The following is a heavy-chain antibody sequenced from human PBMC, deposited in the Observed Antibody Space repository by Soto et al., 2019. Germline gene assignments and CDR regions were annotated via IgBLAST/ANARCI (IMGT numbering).Heavy chain of an antibody. J-gene: IGHJ6*02. Sequence: SSVKVSCKASGFTFTSSAVQWVRQARGQRLEWIGWIVVGSGNTNYAQKFQERVTITRDMSTSTAYMELSSLRSEDTAVYYCAAVHSSSWSNGPYGMDVWGQGTTVPVSS. D-gene: IGHD6-13*01. V-gene: IGHV1-58*01. CDR3: AAVHSSSWSNGPYGMDV. CDR2: IVVGSGNT. CDR1: GFTFTSSA.